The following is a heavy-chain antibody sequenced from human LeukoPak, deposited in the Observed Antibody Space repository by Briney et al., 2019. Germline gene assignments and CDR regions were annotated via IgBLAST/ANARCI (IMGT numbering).Heavy chain of an antibody. Sequence: GGSLRLSCAASEFAFSNYWMSWVRQAPGKGLERVAHTNQDGSKNYYVDSVRGRFTISRDNAKNSLYLQMNSLRAEDTAVYYCATTVAGYPDDYLDYWGQGTLVTVSS. J-gene: IGHJ4*02. CDR3: ATTVAGYPDDYLDY. D-gene: IGHD6-19*01. CDR2: TNQDGSKN. CDR1: EFAFSNYW. V-gene: IGHV3-7*01.